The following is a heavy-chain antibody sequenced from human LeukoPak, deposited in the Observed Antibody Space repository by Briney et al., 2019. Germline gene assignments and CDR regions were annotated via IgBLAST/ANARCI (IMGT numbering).Heavy chain of an antibody. J-gene: IGHJ6*04. V-gene: IGHV3-23*01. Sequence: GSLRLSCTVSGFPLSSYEMSWIRQAPGKGLEWVSSIDYSGGSSYYADSVKGRFTISRDNAKNSLYLQMNSLRAEDTAVYYCAELGITMIGGVWGKGTTVTISS. CDR1: GFPLSSYE. CDR3: AELGITMIGGV. CDR2: IDYSGGSS. D-gene: IGHD3-10*02.